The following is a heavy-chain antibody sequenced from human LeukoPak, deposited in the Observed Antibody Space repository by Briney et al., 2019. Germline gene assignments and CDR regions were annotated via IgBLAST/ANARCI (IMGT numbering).Heavy chain of an antibody. D-gene: IGHD4-17*01. Sequence: PSETLSLTCTVSGGSISSGGSYWSWIRQHPGKGLEWIGYIYYSGSTYYNPSLKSRVTISVDTSKNQFSLKLSSVTAAETAVYYCARGTRYGIPPTVTTNTTAQFDYWGQGTLVTVSS. CDR3: ARGTRYGIPPTVTTNTTAQFDY. V-gene: IGHV4-31*03. CDR2: IYYSGST. J-gene: IGHJ4*02. CDR1: GGSISSGGSY.